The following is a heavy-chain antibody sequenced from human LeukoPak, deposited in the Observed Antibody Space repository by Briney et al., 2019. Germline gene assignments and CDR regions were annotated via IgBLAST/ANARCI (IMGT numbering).Heavy chain of an antibody. CDR3: ARVSSIKLRYYFDY. J-gene: IGHJ4*02. CDR2: INHSGST. CDR1: GGSFSGYY. Sequence: SETLSLTCAVYGGSFSGYYWSWIRQPPGKGLEWIGEINHSGSTNYNPSLKSRVTISVDTSKNQFSLKLSSVTAADTAVYYCARVSSIKLRYYFDYWGQGTLVTVSP. V-gene: IGHV4-34*01. D-gene: IGHD3-10*01.